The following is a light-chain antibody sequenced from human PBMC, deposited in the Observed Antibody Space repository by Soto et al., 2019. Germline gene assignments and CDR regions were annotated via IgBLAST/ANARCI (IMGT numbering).Light chain of an antibody. CDR3: QQYVSSPLT. Sequence: EIVLTQSPGTLSLSPGERATLPCRASQSVSSSFLAWYQQKPGQAPRLLIYGASSRATGIPDRFSGSGSGTAFTLTISRLEPEDVAVYYCQQYVSSPLTFGGGTKVEIK. CDR2: GAS. J-gene: IGKJ4*01. CDR1: QSVSSSF. V-gene: IGKV3-20*01.